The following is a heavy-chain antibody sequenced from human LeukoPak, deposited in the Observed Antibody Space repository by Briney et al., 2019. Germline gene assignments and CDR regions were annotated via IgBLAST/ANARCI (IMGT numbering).Heavy chain of an antibody. J-gene: IGHJ3*02. D-gene: IGHD3-10*01. CDR1: GFTFSSYA. CDR2: ISGSGGST. Sequence: PGGSLRLSCAASGFTFSSYAMSWVRQAPGKGLEWVSAISGSGGSTYYADSVKGRFTISRDNSKNTLYLQMNSLRAEDTAVYYCAKGGGWLLCFGESLYQQDAFDIWGQGTMVTVSS. V-gene: IGHV3-23*01. CDR3: AKGGGWLLCFGESLYQQDAFDI.